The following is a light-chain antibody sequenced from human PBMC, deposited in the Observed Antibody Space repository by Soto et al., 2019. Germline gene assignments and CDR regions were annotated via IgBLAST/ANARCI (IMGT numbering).Light chain of an antibody. J-gene: IGLJ1*01. Sequence: QPVLTQPPSVSEAPGQRVTISCTGSSSNIGAGYEAHWYQQVPGTAPKLLIYENNNRPSGVPDRFSGSKSGTSASLAITGLQAEDEAEYYCQSYDSSLSGYVFGTGTKLTGL. CDR3: QSYDSSLSGYV. V-gene: IGLV1-40*01. CDR2: ENN. CDR1: SSNIGAGYE.